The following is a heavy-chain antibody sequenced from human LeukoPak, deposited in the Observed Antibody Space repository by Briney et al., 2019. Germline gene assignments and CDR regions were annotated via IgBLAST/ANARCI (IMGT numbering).Heavy chain of an antibody. D-gene: IGHD7-27*01. J-gene: IGHJ3*02. CDR1: GGSISSGGYY. CDR3: ARDRDRANWDVPDAFDI. V-gene: IGHV4-61*08. Sequence: SETLSLTCTVSGGSISSGGYYWSWIRQHPGKGLEWIGYIYYSGSTNYNPSLKSRVTISVDTSKNQFSLKLSSVTAADTAVYYCARDRDRANWDVPDAFDIWGQGTMVTVSS. CDR2: IYYSGST.